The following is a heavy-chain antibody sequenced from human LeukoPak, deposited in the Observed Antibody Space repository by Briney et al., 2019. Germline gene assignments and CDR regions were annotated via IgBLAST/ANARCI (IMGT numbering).Heavy chain of an antibody. D-gene: IGHD2-21*01. CDR2: ISYSGST. Sequence: SETLSLTCTVSGGSISSSSYSWGWIRRPPEKGLEWIGIISYSGSTHYNPSLKSRVYISVDTSRNQFSLKLSSVTAADTAAYYCARHSGLGVVSPYSDYWGQGTLVTVSS. V-gene: IGHV4-39*01. CDR1: GGSISSSSYS. CDR3: ARHSGLGVVSPYSDY. J-gene: IGHJ4*02.